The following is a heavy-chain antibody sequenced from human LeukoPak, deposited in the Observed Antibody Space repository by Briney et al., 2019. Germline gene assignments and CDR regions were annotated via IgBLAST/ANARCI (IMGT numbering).Heavy chain of an antibody. CDR3: ARGADYSGSYPPVDY. V-gene: IGHV4-59*12. Sequence: PSETLSLTCTVSGGSISSYYWSWIRQPPGKGLEWIGYIYYSGSTNYNPSLKSRVTISVDTSKNQSSLKLSSVTAADTAVYYCARGADYSGSYPPVDYWGQGTLVTVSS. J-gene: IGHJ4*02. CDR1: GGSISSYY. D-gene: IGHD1-26*01. CDR2: IYYSGST.